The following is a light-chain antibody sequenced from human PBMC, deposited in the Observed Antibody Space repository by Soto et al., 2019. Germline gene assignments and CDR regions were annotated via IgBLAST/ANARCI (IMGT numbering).Light chain of an antibody. Sequence: QSALTQPRSVSGSPGQSVTISCTGTSSDVGSYNYVSWYQQHPGKAPKLIMYDVSKRPSGVPDRFSGSKSGKTASLTISGLQAEDEAEYYCCSYAGSYTYVFGTETKVTVL. CDR2: DVS. CDR3: CSYAGSYTYV. V-gene: IGLV2-11*01. CDR1: SSDVGSYNY. J-gene: IGLJ1*01.